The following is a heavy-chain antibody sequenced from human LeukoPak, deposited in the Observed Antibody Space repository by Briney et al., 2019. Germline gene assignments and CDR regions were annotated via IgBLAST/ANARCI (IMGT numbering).Heavy chain of an antibody. Sequence: GASVKVSCKASGGTFSSYAISWVRQAPGQGLEWMGGIIPIFGTANYAQKFQGRVTITADKSTSTAYMELSSLRSEDTAVYYCARLGLLYDSSGYYLDYWGQGTLVTVSS. J-gene: IGHJ4*02. V-gene: IGHV1-69*06. CDR1: GGTFSSYA. D-gene: IGHD3-22*01. CDR3: ARLGLLYDSSGYYLDY. CDR2: IIPIFGTA.